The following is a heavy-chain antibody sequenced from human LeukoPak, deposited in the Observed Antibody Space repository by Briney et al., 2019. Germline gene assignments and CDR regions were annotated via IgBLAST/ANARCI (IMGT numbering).Heavy chain of an antibody. J-gene: IGHJ5*02. CDR2: MNPNSGNT. V-gene: IGHV1-8*02. D-gene: IGHD4-17*01. CDR3: ARGRRLPNWFDP. CDR1: GYTFTSYD. Sequence: ASVKVSCKASGYTFTSYDINWVRQATGQGLEWMGWMNPNSGNTGYAQKFQGRVTMTRNTSISTAYMELSSLRSEGTAVYYCARGRRLPNWFDPWGQGTLVTVST.